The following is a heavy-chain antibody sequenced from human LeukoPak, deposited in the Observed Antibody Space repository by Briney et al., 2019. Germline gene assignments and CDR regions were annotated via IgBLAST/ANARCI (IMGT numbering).Heavy chain of an antibody. D-gene: IGHD3-22*01. V-gene: IGHV3-33*01. J-gene: IGHJ4*02. CDR2: IWYDGNNK. CDR1: GFTFSSYG. CDR3: ARDDSTAYYDSSGYYDY. Sequence: QAGGSLRLSCATSGFTFSSYGMHWVRQAPGKGLEWVALIWYDGNNKVYADSVKSRFTISRDNSKSTVDLQMNSLRVEDTAVYYCARDDSTAYYDSSGYYDYWGQGTLVTVSS.